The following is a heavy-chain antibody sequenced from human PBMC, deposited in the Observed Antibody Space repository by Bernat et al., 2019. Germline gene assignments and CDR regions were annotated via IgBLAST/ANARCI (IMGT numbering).Heavy chain of an antibody. D-gene: IGHD6-19*01. CDR1: GFTFSNYG. V-gene: IGHV3-30*18. Sequence: QVQLVESVGGVVQPGRSLRLSCAASGFTFSNYGMHWVRQAPGKGLEWVAVISYDGSNKYYADSVKGRFTISRDDSKNTQYLQMNSLRAEDTAVYYCAKDREAVAGTPPLYFDYWGQGTLVTVSS. J-gene: IGHJ4*02. CDR2: ISYDGSNK. CDR3: AKDREAVAGTPPLYFDY.